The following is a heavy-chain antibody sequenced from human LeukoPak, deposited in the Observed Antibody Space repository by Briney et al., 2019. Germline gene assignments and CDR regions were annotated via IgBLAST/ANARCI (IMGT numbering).Heavy chain of an antibody. CDR3: ARHVTGYCSGGSCYSGYYFDY. J-gene: IGHJ4*02. CDR2: IYPGDSDT. Sequence: GESLKISCKGSGYSFTSYWLGWVRQMPGKGLEWMGIIYPGDSDTRYSPSFQGQVTISADKSISTAYLQWSSLKASDTAMYYCARHVTGYCSGGSCYSGYYFDYWGQGTLVTVSS. V-gene: IGHV5-51*01. CDR1: GYSFTSYW. D-gene: IGHD2-15*01.